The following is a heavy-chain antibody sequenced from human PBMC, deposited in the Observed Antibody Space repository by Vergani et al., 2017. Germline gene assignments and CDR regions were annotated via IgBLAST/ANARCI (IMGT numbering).Heavy chain of an antibody. CDR1: GGSMSGYY. V-gene: IGHV4-59*01. D-gene: IGHD3-10*01. CDR2: MYHSGST. Sequence: QVRLQESGPGLVKPSETLSLTCSVSGGSMSGYYWSWNRQPPGKELEWIGYMYHSGSTNYNPSLETRVTISGDTSKNQFSLKLNSVTAADTAVYYCGGVADFYGLGSRLLDLWGQGILVTVSS. J-gene: IGHJ5*02. CDR3: GGVADFYGLGSRLLDL.